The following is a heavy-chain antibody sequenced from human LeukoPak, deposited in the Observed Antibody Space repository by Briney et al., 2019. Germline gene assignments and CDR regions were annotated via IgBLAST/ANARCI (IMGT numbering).Heavy chain of an antibody. CDR2: IYYSGST. CDR1: GGSISSYY. J-gene: IGHJ4*02. Sequence: SETLSLTCTVSGGSISSYYWSWIRQPPGKGLEWIGYIYYSGSTNYNPSLKSRVTISVDTSKNQFSLKLSSVTAPDTAVYYCARAKNFWSGYYYWGQGTLVTVSS. D-gene: IGHD3-3*01. CDR3: ARAKNFWSGYYY. V-gene: IGHV4-59*01.